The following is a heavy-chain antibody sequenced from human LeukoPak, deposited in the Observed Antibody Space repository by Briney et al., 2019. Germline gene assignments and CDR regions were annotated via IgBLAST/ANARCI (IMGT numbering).Heavy chain of an antibody. CDR3: ARMRPELDY. D-gene: IGHD6-6*01. CDR2: ISSSGGTT. J-gene: IGHJ4*02. CDR1: GFTFSSYE. Sequence: GGSLRLSCAASGFTFSSYEMNWVRQAPGKGLEWVSYISSSGGTTYYADSVKGRFTISRDNPKNSLYLQMNSLRAEDTAVYYCARMRPELDYWGQGTLVTVSS. V-gene: IGHV3-48*03.